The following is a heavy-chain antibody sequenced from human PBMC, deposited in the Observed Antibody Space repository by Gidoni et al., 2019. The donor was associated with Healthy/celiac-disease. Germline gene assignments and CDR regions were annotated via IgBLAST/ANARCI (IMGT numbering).Heavy chain of an antibody. CDR3: AKRLLVVVAASRWWGMDV. CDR1: GFTFSRYA. CDR2: ISGSGGST. V-gene: IGHV3-23*01. Sequence: EVQLLESGGGLVQPGGSLRLSCAASGFTFSRYAMGWVRQAPGKGLGLGSAISGSGGSTYYADSVKGRFTISRDNSKNTLYLQMNSLRAEDTAVYYCAKRLLVVVAASRWWGMDVWGQGTTVTVSS. D-gene: IGHD2-15*01. J-gene: IGHJ6*02.